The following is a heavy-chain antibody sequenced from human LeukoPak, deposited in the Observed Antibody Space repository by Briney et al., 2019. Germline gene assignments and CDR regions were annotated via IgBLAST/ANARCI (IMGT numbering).Heavy chain of an antibody. CDR1: GYTFTSYD. V-gene: IGHV1-8*01. J-gene: IGHJ6*03. D-gene: IGHD2-21*02. CDR2: MNPNRGNT. Sequence: ASVKVSCKASGYTFTSYDINWVRQATGQGLEWMGWMNPNRGNTGYAQKFQGRVTMTRNTSISTAYMELSSLRSEDTAVYYCARGPRGDSYYYYMDVWGKGTTVTVSS. CDR3: ARGPRGDSYYYYMDV.